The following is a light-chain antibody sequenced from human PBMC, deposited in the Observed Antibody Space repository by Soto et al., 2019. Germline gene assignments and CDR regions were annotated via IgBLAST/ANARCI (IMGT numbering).Light chain of an antibody. CDR1: SSDVGDYNY. CDR3: SSYTSSNTGV. V-gene: IGLV2-14*01. CDR2: EVS. J-gene: IGLJ3*02. Sequence: QSALTQPASVSGSPGQSITISCTGTSSDVGDYNYVSWYQQHPGKAPKVMIYEVSNRPSGVSNRFSGSKSGNTASLTISGLQAEDEADYYCSSYTSSNTGVFGGGTKLTVL.